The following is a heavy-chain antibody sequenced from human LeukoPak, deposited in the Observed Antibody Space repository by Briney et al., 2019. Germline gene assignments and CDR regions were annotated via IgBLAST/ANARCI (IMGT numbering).Heavy chain of an antibody. J-gene: IGHJ3*02. D-gene: IGHD3/OR15-3a*01. CDR3: ARQRNDFFDI. CDR1: GGSISSGGYY. V-gene: IGHV4-31*03. Sequence: SETLSLTCTVSGGSISSGGYYWSWIRQHAGKGLEWIGYIYYSGSTYYNPSLKSRVTISVDTSKNQFSLKLSSVTAADTAVYYCARQRNDFFDIWGQGTTVTVSS. CDR2: IYYSGST.